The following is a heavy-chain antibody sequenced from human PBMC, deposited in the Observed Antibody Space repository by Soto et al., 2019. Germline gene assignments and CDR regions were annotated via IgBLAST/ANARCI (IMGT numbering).Heavy chain of an antibody. Sequence: EVQLLESGGGLVQPGGSLRLSCAASGFTFSTYAMSWVRQAPGKGLXWVSAITGSGGSTYYADSVKGRFTISXDNSXNTXYXXXXSPRAEDTAVYYCAIQGKFANFFDYWGQGTLVTVSS. J-gene: IGHJ4*02. V-gene: IGHV3-23*01. CDR1: GFTFSTYA. D-gene: IGHD1-1*01. CDR2: ITGSGGST. CDR3: AIQGKFANFFDY.